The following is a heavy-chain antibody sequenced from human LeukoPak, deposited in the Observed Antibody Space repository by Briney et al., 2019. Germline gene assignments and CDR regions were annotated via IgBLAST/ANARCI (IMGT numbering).Heavy chain of an antibody. CDR3: ARGIRYQLGVVSWFDP. CDR1: GDSITSHY. J-gene: IGHJ5*02. Sequence: SETLSLTCTVSGDSITSHYWSWIRQPAGKGLEWIGRVYTSGTDYNPSLKSRVTMSLDTSKNQCSLHLRSVTAADTAVYYCARGIRYQLGVVSWFDPWGQGMLVTVSS. V-gene: IGHV4-4*07. CDR2: VYTSGT. D-gene: IGHD3-16*01.